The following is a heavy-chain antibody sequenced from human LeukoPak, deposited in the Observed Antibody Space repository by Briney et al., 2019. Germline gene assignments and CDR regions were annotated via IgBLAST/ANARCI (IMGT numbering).Heavy chain of an antibody. J-gene: IGHJ4*02. CDR2: IYSGGST. CDR1: GFTVSSNY. D-gene: IGHD2-21*02. CDR3: ARTPYCGGDCYYDY. V-gene: IGHV3-66*01. Sequence: GGSLRLSCAASGFTVSSNYMSWVRQAPGKGLEWVSVIYSGGSTYYADSVKGRFTISRDNSKNTLYLQMNSLRAEDTAVYYCARTPYCGGDCYYDYWGQGTLVTVSS.